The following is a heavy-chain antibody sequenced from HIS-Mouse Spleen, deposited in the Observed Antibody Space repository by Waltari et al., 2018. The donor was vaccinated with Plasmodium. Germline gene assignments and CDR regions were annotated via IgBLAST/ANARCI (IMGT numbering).Heavy chain of an antibody. CDR2: INPNSGGT. V-gene: IGHV1-2*02. D-gene: IGHD6-13*01. Sequence: QVQLVQSGAEVKKPGASVKVSCTASGYTFTGYYMHWVRQAPGQGLEWMGWINPNSGGTNYAQKFQGRVTMTRDTSISTAYMELSRLRSDDTAVYHCARVLGYKAAAGTFVEYFQHWGQGTLVTVSS. CDR3: ARVLGYKAAAGTFVEYFQH. J-gene: IGHJ1*01. CDR1: GYTFTGYY.